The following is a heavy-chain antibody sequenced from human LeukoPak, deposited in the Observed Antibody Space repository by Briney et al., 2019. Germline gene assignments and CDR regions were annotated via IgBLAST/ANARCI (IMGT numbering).Heavy chain of an antibody. J-gene: IGHJ5*02. CDR3: ARGIRITMIVVVISNWFDP. V-gene: IGHV4-34*01. CDR2: INHSGSA. D-gene: IGHD3-22*01. CDR1: GESFSGYY. Sequence: SETLSLTCAVYGESFSGYYWSWIRQPPGKGLEWIGEINHSGSANYNPSLKSRVTISVDTSKNQFSLKLSSVTVADTAVYYCARGIRITMIVVVISNWFDPWGQGTLVTVSS.